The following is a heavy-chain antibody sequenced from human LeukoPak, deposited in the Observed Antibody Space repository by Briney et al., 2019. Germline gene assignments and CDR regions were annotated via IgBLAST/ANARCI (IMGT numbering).Heavy chain of an antibody. CDR1: GYTFTSYA. V-gene: IGHV1-3*02. CDR3: ARDAHLDYGGNSGESY. CDR2: SNAGNGNT. J-gene: IGHJ4*02. D-gene: IGHD4-23*01. Sequence: ASVKVSCKASGYTFTSYAMHWVRQAPGQRLEWMGWSNAGNGNTKYSQEFQGRVTITRDTSASTAYMELSSLRSEDMAVYYCARDAHLDYGGNSGESYWGQGTLVTVSS.